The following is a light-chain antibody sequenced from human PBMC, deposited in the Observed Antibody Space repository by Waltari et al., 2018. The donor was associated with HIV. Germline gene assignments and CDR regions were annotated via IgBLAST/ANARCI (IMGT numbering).Light chain of an antibody. V-gene: IGKV3-20*01. J-gene: IGKJ4*01. CDR3: QQYGSSPLA. CDR1: QNVSNSY. CDR2: GAS. Sequence: EIVLTQSPGTLSLSPGERATLSCRASQNVSNSYLAWYQQVPGQAPRLLIYGASTKAAGIPGRFSGGGSGTDFSLTINRLEPEDFAVYYCQQYGSSPLAFGGGTKVEIK.